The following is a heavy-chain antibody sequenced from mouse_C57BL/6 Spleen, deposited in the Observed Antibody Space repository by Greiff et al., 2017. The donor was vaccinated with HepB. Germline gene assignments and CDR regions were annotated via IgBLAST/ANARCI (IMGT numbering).Heavy chain of an antibody. V-gene: IGHV1-82*01. CDR3: ARYSYSNYPLWYFDV. D-gene: IGHD2-5*01. Sequence: QVQLQQSGPELVKPGASVKISCKASGYAFSSSWMNWVKQRPGKGLEWIGRIYPGDGDTNYNEKFKGKATLTADKSSSTAYMQLSSLTSEDSAVYFCARYSYSNYPLWYFDVWGTGTTVTVSS. CDR1: GYAFSSSW. J-gene: IGHJ1*03. CDR2: IYPGDGDT.